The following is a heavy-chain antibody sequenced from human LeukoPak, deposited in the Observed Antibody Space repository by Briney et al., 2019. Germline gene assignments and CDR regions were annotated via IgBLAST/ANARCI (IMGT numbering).Heavy chain of an antibody. J-gene: IGHJ5*02. D-gene: IGHD2-2*01. Sequence: SETLSLTCTVSGGSISSYYWSWIRQPPGKGLEWIGYIYTSGSTNYNPSLKSRVTISVDTSKNQFSLKLSSVTAADTAVYYCARGNIVVVPAAIGRHWFDPWGQGTLVTVSS. CDR2: IYTSGST. CDR1: GGSISSYY. CDR3: ARGNIVVVPAAIGRHWFDP. V-gene: IGHV4-4*09.